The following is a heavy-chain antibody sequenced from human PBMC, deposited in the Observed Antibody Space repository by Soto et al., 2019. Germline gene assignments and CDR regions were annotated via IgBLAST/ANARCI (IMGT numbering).Heavy chain of an antibody. CDR3: AASQQFDY. CDR1: GYTFTSYG. Sequence: QGQLVQSGAEVKKPGASVKVSCKASGYTFTSYGINWVRQAPGQGLELMGWINTYDGNTNHAQKFQGRVTMTTDTSTSTAYMEWRSLSSDDTAVYYCAASQQFDYWGQGTLVTGSS. D-gene: IGHD6-13*01. CDR2: INTYDGNT. V-gene: IGHV1-18*01. J-gene: IGHJ4*02.